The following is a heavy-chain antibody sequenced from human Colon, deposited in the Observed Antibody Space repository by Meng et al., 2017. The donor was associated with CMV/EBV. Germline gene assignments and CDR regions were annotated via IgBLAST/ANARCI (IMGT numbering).Heavy chain of an antibody. Sequence: LSCAASGFTFSTCSMNWVRQAPGKGLEWVSSISNSGGFIYYADSVKGRFTISRDNAKNSLYLQMNRLRAEDTAVYYCVRKSGSYSDYWGQGTLVTVSS. D-gene: IGHD1-26*01. CDR3: VRKSGSYSDY. CDR1: GFTFSTCS. J-gene: IGHJ4*02. CDR2: ISNSGGFI. V-gene: IGHV3-21*01.